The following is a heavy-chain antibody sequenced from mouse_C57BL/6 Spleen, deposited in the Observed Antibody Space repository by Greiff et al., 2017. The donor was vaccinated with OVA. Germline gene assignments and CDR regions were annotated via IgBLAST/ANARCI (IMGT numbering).Heavy chain of an antibody. CDR1: GYTFTSYW. Sequence: QVQLQQPGAELVRPGSSVKLSCKASGYTFTSYWMDWVKQRPGQGLEWIGNIYPSDSETHYNQKFKDKATLTVDKSSSTAYMQLSSLTSEDSAVYYCAREGYGNYGFAYWGQGTLVTVSA. J-gene: IGHJ3*01. CDR3: AREGYGNYGFAY. D-gene: IGHD2-1*01. V-gene: IGHV1-61*01. CDR2: IYPSDSET.